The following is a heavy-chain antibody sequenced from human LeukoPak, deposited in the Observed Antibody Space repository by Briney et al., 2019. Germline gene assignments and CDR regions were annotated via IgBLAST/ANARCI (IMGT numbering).Heavy chain of an antibody. D-gene: IGHD3-22*01. J-gene: IGHJ6*03. V-gene: IGHV4-39*01. Sequence: PSETLSLTCAVYGGSFSGYYWGWIRQPPGKGLEWIGSIYYSGSTYYNPSLKSRVTISVDTSKNQFSLKLSSVTAADTAVYYCARLYYDSSGYYREIHYYYYMDVWGKGTTVTISS. CDR1: GGSFSGYY. CDR3: ARLYYDSSGYYREIHYYYYMDV. CDR2: IYYSGST.